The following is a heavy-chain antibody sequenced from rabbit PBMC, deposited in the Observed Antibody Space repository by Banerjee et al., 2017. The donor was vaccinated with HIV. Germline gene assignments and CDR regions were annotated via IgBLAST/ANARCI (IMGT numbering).Heavy chain of an antibody. CDR1: GFDLSSYYF. V-gene: IGHV1S45*01. D-gene: IGHD2-1*01. J-gene: IGHJ4*01. Sequence: QEQLEESGGGLVKPEGSLTLTCKASGFDLSSYYFMCWVRQAPGKGLEWIGCIYTGSGSTDYASWVNGRFTISKTSSTTVTLQMTSLTAADTATYFCARWSESDFYGNLWGPGTLVTVS. CDR3: ARWSESDFYGNL. CDR2: IYTGSGST.